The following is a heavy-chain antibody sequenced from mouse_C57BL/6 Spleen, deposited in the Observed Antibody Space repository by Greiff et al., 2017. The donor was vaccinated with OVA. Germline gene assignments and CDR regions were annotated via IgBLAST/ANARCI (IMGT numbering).Heavy chain of an antibody. V-gene: IGHV12-3*01. CDR1: GFPITSGYY. CDR3: AGAPRDYDWFAY. J-gene: IGHJ3*01. CDR2: ITHSGET. Sequence: VQLQQSGPGLVKPSQSLFLTCSITGFPITSGYYWIWIRQSPGKPLEWMGYITHSGETFYNPSLQSPISITRETSKNQFFLQLNSVTTEDTAMYYCAGAPRDYDWFAYWGQGTLVTVSA. D-gene: IGHD2-4*01.